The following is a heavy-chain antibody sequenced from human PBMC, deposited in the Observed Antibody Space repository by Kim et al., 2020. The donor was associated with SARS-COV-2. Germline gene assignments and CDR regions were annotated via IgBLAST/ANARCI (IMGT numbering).Heavy chain of an antibody. J-gene: IGHJ4*02. CDR1: GGSMSTYH. Sequence: SETLSLTCAVSGGSMSTYHWSWIRQPPGKGLEWIGNIYYTGDANYNPSLKSRVSISADPSKNQSYLQLNSVTPADTAFYFCARTRPPYYFAYWGPGTLVT. CDR3: ARTRPPYYFAY. CDR2: IYYTGDA. V-gene: IGHV4-59*01. D-gene: IGHD6-25*01.